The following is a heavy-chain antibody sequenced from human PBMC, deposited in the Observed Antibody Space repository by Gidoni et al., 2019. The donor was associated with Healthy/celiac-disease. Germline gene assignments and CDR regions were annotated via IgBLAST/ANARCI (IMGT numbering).Heavy chain of an antibody. V-gene: IGHV1-18*01. D-gene: IGHD4-17*01. J-gene: IGHJ4*02. CDR3: ASIPLHGDPDYPLYY. CDR1: GYTFTSYG. Sequence: QVQLVQSGAEVKKPGASVKVSCKASGYTFTSYGISWVRQAPGQGLEWMGWITMTTDTSTSTAYMELRSLRSDDTAVYYCASIPLHGDPDYPLYYWGQGTLVTVSS.